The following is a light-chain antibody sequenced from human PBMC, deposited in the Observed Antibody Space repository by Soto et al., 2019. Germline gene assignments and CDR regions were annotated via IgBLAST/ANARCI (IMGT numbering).Light chain of an antibody. V-gene: IGLV1-51*01. CDR2: DNS. CDR3: ETWDSSLSAVV. J-gene: IGLJ2*01. Sequence: QSILTQPPSVSAAPGQEVTISCSGRTSNIGNNYVSWYQHLPGTAPKLLIFDNSERPSGIPDRFSGSKSGTSATLGITGLQTGDEADYYCETWDSSLSAVVFGGGTKVTVL. CDR1: TSNIGNNY.